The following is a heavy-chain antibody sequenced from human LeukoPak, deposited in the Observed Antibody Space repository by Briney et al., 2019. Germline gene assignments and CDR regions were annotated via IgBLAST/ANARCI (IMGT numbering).Heavy chain of an antibody. Sequence: SETLSLTCTVSGGSISSGGYYWSWIRQHPGKGLEWIGYIYYSGSTYYNPSLKNRVTISVDTSKNQFSLKLSSVTAADTAVYYCARAQKSLWFGEFHYWGQGTLVTVSS. CDR2: IYYSGST. CDR3: ARAQKSLWFGEFHY. J-gene: IGHJ4*02. CDR1: GGSISSGGYY. D-gene: IGHD3-10*01. V-gene: IGHV4-31*03.